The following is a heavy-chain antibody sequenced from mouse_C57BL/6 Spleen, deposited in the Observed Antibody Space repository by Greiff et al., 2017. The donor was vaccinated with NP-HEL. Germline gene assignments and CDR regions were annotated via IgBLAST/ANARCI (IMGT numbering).Heavy chain of an antibody. CDR1: GYTFTSYW. D-gene: IGHD4-1*01. Sequence: EVQLQQSGTVLARPGASVKMSCKTSGYTFTSYWMHWVKQRPGQGLAWIGAIYPGNSDTSYNQKFKGKAKLTAVTSASTAYMELSSLTNEDSAVYDCTREENWDYYFYYWGQGTTLTVSS. CDR3: TREENWDYYFYY. CDR2: IYPGNSDT. J-gene: IGHJ2*01. V-gene: IGHV1-5*01.